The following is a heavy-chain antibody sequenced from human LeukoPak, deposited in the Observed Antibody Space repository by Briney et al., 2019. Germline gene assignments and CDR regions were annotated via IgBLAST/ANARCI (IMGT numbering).Heavy chain of an antibody. CDR2: IIPIFGTA. Sequence: ASVKVSCKASGGSLSRYAISWVRQAPGQGLEWMGGIIPIFGTANYAQKFQGRVTITADESTSTAYMELSSLRSEDTAVYYCARDRGYYDSSGYSRWGQGTLVTVSS. D-gene: IGHD3-22*01. J-gene: IGHJ4*02. CDR1: GGSLSRYA. CDR3: ARDRGYYDSSGYSR. V-gene: IGHV1-69*13.